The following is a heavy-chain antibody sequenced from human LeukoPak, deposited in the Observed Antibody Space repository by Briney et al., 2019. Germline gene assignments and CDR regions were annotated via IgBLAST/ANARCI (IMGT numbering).Heavy chain of an antibody. CDR3: AKLNDFWSGYYIPPLYFDY. CDR2: ISGSGGST. D-gene: IGHD3-3*01. CDR1: GFTFSSYA. J-gene: IGHJ4*02. V-gene: IGHV3-23*01. Sequence: GGSLRLSCAASGFTFSSYAISWVRQAPGKGLEWVSAISGSGGSTYYADSVKGRFTISRDNSKNTLYLQMNSLRAEDTAVYYCAKLNDFWSGYYIPPLYFDYWGQGTLVTVSS.